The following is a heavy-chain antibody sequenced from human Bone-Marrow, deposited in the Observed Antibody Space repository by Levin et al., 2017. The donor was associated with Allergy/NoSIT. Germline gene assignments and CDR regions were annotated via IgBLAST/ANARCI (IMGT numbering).Heavy chain of an antibody. CDR3: ARSGGYSSYFDY. CDR2: ISTSGSTI. V-gene: IGHV3-11*01. J-gene: IGHJ4*02. CDR1: GFPFRDYS. Sequence: GESLKISCLGSGFPFRDYSMSWIRQAPGKGLEWIAYISTSGSTIYYAESVKGRFTTSRDNDKSSLYLQMNNLRAGDTAVYYCARSGGYSSYFDYWGQGTPVTVSS. D-gene: IGHD2-21*01.